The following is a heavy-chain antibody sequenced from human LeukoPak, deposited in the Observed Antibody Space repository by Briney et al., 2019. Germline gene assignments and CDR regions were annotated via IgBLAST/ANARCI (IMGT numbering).Heavy chain of an antibody. D-gene: IGHD4-17*01. CDR1: GGSVSTGSYY. Sequence: PSETLSLTCTVSGGSVSTGSYYRSWIRQPPGKGLEWIGYIYYSGSTNYNPSLKSRVTISVDTSKNQFSLKLSSVTAADTAVYYCASSDYGDFPIDYWGQGTLVTVSS. CDR2: IYYSGST. J-gene: IGHJ4*02. V-gene: IGHV4-61*01. CDR3: ASSDYGDFPIDY.